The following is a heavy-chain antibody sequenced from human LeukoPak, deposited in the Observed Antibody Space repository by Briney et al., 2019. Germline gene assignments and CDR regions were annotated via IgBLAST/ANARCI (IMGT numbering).Heavy chain of an antibody. J-gene: IGHJ4*02. CDR2: ISSSGSTI. D-gene: IGHD3-10*01. Sequence: GGSLRLSCAASGFTFSDYYMSGIRQAPGKGLEWVSYISSSGSTIYYADSVKGRFTISRDNAKNSLYLQMNSLRAEDTAVYYCVREDGSGSYDYWGQGTLVTVSS. CDR3: VREDGSGSYDY. V-gene: IGHV3-11*01. CDR1: GFTFSDYY.